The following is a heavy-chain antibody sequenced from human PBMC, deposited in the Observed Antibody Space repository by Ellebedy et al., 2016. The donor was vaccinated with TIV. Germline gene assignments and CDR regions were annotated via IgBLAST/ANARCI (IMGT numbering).Heavy chain of an antibody. CDR3: SAQSGGSLLLIGAFDI. CDR1: GFTFSNVW. V-gene: IGHV3-15*01. Sequence: GESLKISXAASGFTFSNVWMSWVRQAPGKGLEWVGRIKSKTDGGTTDYAAPVKGRFTISRDDSKNTLYLQMNSLKTEDTAVYYCSAQSGGSLLLIGAFDIWGQGRMVTVSS. J-gene: IGHJ3*02. D-gene: IGHD2-15*01. CDR2: IKSKTDGGTT.